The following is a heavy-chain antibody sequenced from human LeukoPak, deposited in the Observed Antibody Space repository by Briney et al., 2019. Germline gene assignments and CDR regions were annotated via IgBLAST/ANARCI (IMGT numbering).Heavy chain of an antibody. CDR1: GWTFSTYW. CDR3: ARNMGDY. J-gene: IGHJ4*02. V-gene: IGHV3-7*01. Sequence: PGGSLRVSCAASGWTFSTYWMTWVRQAPGKGVEWVANINQDGREKKYVDSVKGRFNISRDNAKNSLYLQMNSLGGEDTAVYYCARNMGDYWGQGTLVTVSS. D-gene: IGHD2/OR15-2a*01. CDR2: INQDGREK.